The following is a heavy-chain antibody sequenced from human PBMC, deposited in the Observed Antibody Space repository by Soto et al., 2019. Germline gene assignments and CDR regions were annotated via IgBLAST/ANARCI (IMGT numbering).Heavy chain of an antibody. V-gene: IGHV3-21*01. Sequence: PGGSLRLSCAASGFTFSSYSMNWVRQAPGKGLEWVSSISSSSSYIYYADSVKGRFTISRDNAKNSLYLQMNSLRAEDTAVYYCARAEYGSGSSPFDYWGQGTLVTVSS. D-gene: IGHD3-10*01. J-gene: IGHJ4*02. CDR1: GFTFSSYS. CDR3: ARAEYGSGSSPFDY. CDR2: ISSSSSYI.